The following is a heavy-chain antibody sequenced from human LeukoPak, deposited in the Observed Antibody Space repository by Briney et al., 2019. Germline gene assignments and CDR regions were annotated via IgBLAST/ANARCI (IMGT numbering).Heavy chain of an antibody. CDR3: ARGWELLSAFDI. CDR1: GFTLRGYW. J-gene: IGHJ3*02. D-gene: IGHD1-26*01. CDR2: ISSSSTI. V-gene: IGHV3-48*01. Sequence: PGRTPRLSCAASGFTLRGYWMSWGRQAPGKGLEWVSYISSSSTIYYADSVKGRFTISRDNAKNSLYLQMNSLRAEDTAVYYCARGWELLSAFDIWGQGTMVTVSS.